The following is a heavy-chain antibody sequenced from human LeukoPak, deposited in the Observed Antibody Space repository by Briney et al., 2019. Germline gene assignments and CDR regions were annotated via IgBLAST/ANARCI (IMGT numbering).Heavy chain of an antibody. J-gene: IGHJ5*02. CDR3: ARSSGTDSGWWYWFDP. V-gene: IGHV3-53*01. Sequence: PGGSLRLSCTTSGFTFDDYALSWVRQAPGKGLEWVSVIYSGGSTYYADSVKGRFTISRDNSKNTLYLQMNSLRAEDTAVYYCARSSGTDSGWWYWFDPWGQGTLVTVSS. D-gene: IGHD6-19*01. CDR1: GFTFDDYA. CDR2: IYSGGST.